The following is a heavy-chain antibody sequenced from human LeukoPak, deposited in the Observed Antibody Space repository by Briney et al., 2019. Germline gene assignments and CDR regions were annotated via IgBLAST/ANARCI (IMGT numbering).Heavy chain of an antibody. D-gene: IGHD1-26*01. CDR2: ISDDGNNK. CDR1: GFTVSSHS. J-gene: IGHJ4*02. V-gene: IGHV3-30*03. CDR3: ARGGSYYYFDY. Sequence: GGSLRLSCAASGFTVSSHSMSWVRQAPGKGLEWVAFISDDGNNKYYADSVKGRFTVSRDNSNNALYLQMNSLRAVDTARYYCARGGSYYYFDYWGQGTLVTVSS.